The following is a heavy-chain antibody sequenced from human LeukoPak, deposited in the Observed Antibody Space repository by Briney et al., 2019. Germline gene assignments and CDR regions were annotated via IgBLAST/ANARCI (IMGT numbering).Heavy chain of an antibody. D-gene: IGHD3-9*01. CDR3: ARARVRYYDILIDENPPFDH. V-gene: IGHV1-3*01. J-gene: IGHJ4*02. CDR1: GYTFTSYA. CDR2: INAGNGNT. Sequence: ASVKVSCKASGYTFTSYAMHWVRQAPGQRLEWMGWINAGNGNTKYSQKFQGRVTITRDTSASTAYMELSSLRSEDTAVYYCARARVRYYDILIDENPPFDHWGQGTLVTVSS.